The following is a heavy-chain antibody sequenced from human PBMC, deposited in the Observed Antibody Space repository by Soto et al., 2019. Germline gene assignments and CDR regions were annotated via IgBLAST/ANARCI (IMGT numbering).Heavy chain of an antibody. Sequence: SETLSLTCAVSGVSISRGGYSWSWIRQPPGKGLEWIGYIYHSGRTYYNPPLKSRVTISVDRSTNQFSLQLSSVTAADTAVYYCARNYGSGSYLTSHFDYWGQGTLVTVSS. J-gene: IGHJ4*02. CDR1: GVSISRGGYS. V-gene: IGHV4-30-2*01. D-gene: IGHD3-10*01. CDR2: IYHSGRT. CDR3: ARNYGSGSYLTSHFDY.